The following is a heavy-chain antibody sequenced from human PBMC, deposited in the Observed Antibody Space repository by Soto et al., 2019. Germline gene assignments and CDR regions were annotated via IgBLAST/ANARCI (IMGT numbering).Heavy chain of an antibody. Sequence: QLQLQESGSGLVKPSQTLSLTCTVSGGSLSSGGYSWTWIRQSPGKGLEWIGYTYQSGSAYYNPSLKSRVTISVDRSNNQFSLNLTSVTASDTAVYYCARDYYGMDVWGQGTTVTVSS. V-gene: IGHV4-30-2*06. J-gene: IGHJ6*02. CDR2: TYQSGSA. CDR1: GGSLSSGGYS. CDR3: ARDYYGMDV.